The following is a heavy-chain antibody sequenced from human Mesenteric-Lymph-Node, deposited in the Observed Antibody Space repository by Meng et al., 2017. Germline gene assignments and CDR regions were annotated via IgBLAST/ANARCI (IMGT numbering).Heavy chain of an antibody. D-gene: IGHD2-15*01. Sequence: GESLKISCAASGFTFSSYWMSWVRQAPGKGLEWVANIKQDGSEKYYVDSVKGRFTISRDNAKNSLYLQMNSLRAEDTAVYYCAREILDYGMDVWGQGTTVTVSS. CDR3: AREILDYGMDV. CDR2: IKQDGSEK. CDR1: GFTFSSYW. V-gene: IGHV3-7*01. J-gene: IGHJ6*02.